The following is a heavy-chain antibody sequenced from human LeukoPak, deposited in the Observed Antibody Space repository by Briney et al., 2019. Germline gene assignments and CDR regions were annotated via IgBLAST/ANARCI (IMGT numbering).Heavy chain of an antibody. CDR2: IDPSDSYT. Sequence: GESLRISCKGSGYSFTSYWISWVRQMPGKGLERMGRIDPSDSYTNYSPSFQGHVTISADKSISTSYLQWSSLKASDTAMYYCATGITMVRGVIGYWGQGTLVTVSS. V-gene: IGHV5-10-1*01. CDR3: ATGITMVRGVIGY. D-gene: IGHD3-10*01. J-gene: IGHJ4*02. CDR1: GYSFTSYW.